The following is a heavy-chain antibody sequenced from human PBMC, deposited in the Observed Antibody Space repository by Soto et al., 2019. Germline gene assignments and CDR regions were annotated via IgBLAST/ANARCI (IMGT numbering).Heavy chain of an antibody. J-gene: IGHJ6*02. CDR3: ARDLGGYSYGYSYGMDG. CDR2: ISSSSSYI. V-gene: IGHV3-21*01. D-gene: IGHD5-18*01. Sequence: GGSLRLSCAASGFTFSSYSMNWVRQAPGKGLEWVSSISSSSSYIYYADSVKGRFTISRDNAKNSLYLQMNSLRAEDTAVYYCARDLGGYSYGYSYGMDGWGQGTTVTVSS. CDR1: GFTFSSYS.